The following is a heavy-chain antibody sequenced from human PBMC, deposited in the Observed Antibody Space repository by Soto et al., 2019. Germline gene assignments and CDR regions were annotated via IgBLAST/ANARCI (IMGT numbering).Heavy chain of an antibody. J-gene: IGHJ4*02. CDR2: IWYDGSNK. CDR3: ARDRVYCSSTSCYLDYFDY. Sequence: GGSLRLSCAASGFTFSSYGMHWVRQAPGKGLEWVAVIWYDGSNKYYADSVKGRFTISRDNSKNTLYLQMNSLRAEDTAVYYCARDRVYCSSTSCYLDYFDYWGQGTLVTVSS. D-gene: IGHD2-2*01. V-gene: IGHV3-33*01. CDR1: GFTFSSYG.